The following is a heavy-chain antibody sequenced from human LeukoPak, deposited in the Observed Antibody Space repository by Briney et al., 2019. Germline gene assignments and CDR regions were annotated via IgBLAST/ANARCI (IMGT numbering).Heavy chain of an antibody. CDR2: ISGSGGST. V-gene: IGHV3-23*01. CDR1: GFTFSSYA. Sequence: GGSLRLSCAASGFTFSSYAMSWVRQSPGKGLEWVSAISGSGGSTYYADSVKGRFTISRDNSKNTLYLQRNSLRAEDTAVYYCAKAYGSKIYAFDIWGQGTMVTVSS. CDR3: AKAYGSKIYAFDI. J-gene: IGHJ3*02. D-gene: IGHD3-10*01.